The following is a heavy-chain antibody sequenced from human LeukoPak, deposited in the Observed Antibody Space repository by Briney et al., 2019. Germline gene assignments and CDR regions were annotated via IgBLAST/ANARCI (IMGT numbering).Heavy chain of an antibody. CDR1: GSISGYY. J-gene: IGHJ3*02. Sequence: SDTLSLTCTVSGSISGYYWSWIRQPPGKGLEWIGYIYTSGSTNYNPSLESRVTISVDTSKNQFSLDLSSVTAADTAVYYCAGQKCTSTSCLTKNAFDIWGQGTMVTVSS. CDR2: IYTSGST. D-gene: IGHD2-2*01. CDR3: AGQKCTSTSCLTKNAFDI. V-gene: IGHV4-4*09.